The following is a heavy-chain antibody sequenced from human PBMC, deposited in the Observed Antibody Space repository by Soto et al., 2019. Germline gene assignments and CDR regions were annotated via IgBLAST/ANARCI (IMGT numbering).Heavy chain of an antibody. CDR1: GFTLSTYW. CDR2: IRQDGNEI. Sequence: PGGFLRLSCAASGFTLSTYWMAWLRQTPGKGLEFVANIRQDGNEINYMDSVKGRFTIPRDNAKNLLFLQMDSLRDDDTAVYYCGTDQWGGAFDIGGQGTMVTVSS. V-gene: IGHV3-7*01. D-gene: IGHD3-10*01. J-gene: IGHJ3*02. CDR3: GTDQWGGAFDI.